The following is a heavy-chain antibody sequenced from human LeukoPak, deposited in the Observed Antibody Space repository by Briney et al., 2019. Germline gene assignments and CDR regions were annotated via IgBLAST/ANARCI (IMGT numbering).Heavy chain of an antibody. Sequence: PSETLSLTCTVSGGSISSSSHYWGWIRQPPGKGLEWIGSIYYSGSTYYNPSLKSRVTISVDTSKNQFSLKLSSVTAADTAVYYCARDLAAAGTIEGYYFDYWGQGTLVTVSS. CDR3: ARDLAAAGTIEGYYFDY. CDR2: IYYSGST. V-gene: IGHV4-39*07. CDR1: GGSISSSSHY. J-gene: IGHJ4*02. D-gene: IGHD6-13*01.